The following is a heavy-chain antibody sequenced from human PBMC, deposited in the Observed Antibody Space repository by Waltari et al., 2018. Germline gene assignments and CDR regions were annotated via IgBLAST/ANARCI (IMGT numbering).Heavy chain of an antibody. D-gene: IGHD2-15*01. V-gene: IGHV4-34*01. CDR2: INHSGST. J-gene: IGHJ4*02. CDR3: ARVRWLLPSRIDY. CDR1: GGSFSGYY. Sequence: QVQLQQWGAGLLKPSETLSLTCAVYGGSFSGYYWSWIRQPPGKGLEWIGEINHSGSTNYNPSLKSRVTISVDTSKNQFSLKLSSVTAADTAVYYCARVRWLLPSRIDYWGQGTLVTVSS.